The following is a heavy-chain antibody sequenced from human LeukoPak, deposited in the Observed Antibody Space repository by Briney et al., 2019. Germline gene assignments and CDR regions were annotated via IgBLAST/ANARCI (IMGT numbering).Heavy chain of an antibody. CDR3: PSVGSYYGSGSYYTPFDY. CDR2: ISSSSRYI. J-gene: IGHJ4*02. D-gene: IGHD3-10*01. CDR1: GFTFSSNS. V-gene: IGHV3-21*01. Sequence: GGSLRRSAAGSGFTFSSNSLDWVRPGPGKGREWVSTISSSSRYIYYADSVKGRFTISRDNAKNSLYLQMNSLRAEDTAVYYCPSVGSYYGSGSYYTPFDYWGQGTLVTVSS.